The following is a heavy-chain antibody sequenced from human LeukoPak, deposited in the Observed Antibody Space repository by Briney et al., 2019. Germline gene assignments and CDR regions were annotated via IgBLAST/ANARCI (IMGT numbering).Heavy chain of an antibody. CDR2: FFQSQKS. CDR3: ARVLPVPYLLDS. Sequence: PSETLSLTCDISGHSTTRGYYWAWFRQSPGKGPEWIATFFQSQKSFYNASLESRVIMSPDPSNSQFSLNLTSVTAADTAVYYCARVLPVPYLLDSWGQGTHVTVSS. V-gene: IGHV4-38-2*01. CDR1: GHSTTRGYY. D-gene: IGHD3-10*02. J-gene: IGHJ4*02.